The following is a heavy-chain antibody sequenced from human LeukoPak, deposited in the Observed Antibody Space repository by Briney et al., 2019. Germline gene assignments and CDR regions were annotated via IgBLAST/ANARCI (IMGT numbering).Heavy chain of an antibody. CDR1: GGSFSGYY. CDR3: ARGPTPRYYDFWSGYYTMAFDY. J-gene: IGHJ4*02. CDR2: INHSGST. Sequence: PSETLSLTCAVYGGSFSGYYWSWIRQPPGKGLEWIGEINHSGSTNYNPSLKSRVTISVDTSKNQFSLKLSSVTAADTAVYYCARGPTPRYYDFWSGYYTMAFDYWSQGTLVTVSS. D-gene: IGHD3-3*01. V-gene: IGHV4-34*01.